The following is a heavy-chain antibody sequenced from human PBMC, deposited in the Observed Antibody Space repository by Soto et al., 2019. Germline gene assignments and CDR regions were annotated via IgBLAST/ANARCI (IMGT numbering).Heavy chain of an antibody. J-gene: IGHJ4*02. Sequence: QVQLVQSGAEEKKPGASVKVSCKASGYTFTNYAMHWVRQAPGQRLEWMGWINAGNGNTKYSQKFQGRVTISGDPSARTAYMQPSSLRSEDTAVYYCARVISYSLPDYWGQGPLVTVSS. CDR1: GYTFTNYA. CDR3: ARVISYSLPDY. CDR2: INAGNGNT. D-gene: IGHD2-15*01. V-gene: IGHV1-3*05.